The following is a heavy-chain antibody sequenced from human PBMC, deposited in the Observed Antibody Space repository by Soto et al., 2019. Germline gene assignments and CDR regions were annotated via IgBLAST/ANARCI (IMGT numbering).Heavy chain of an antibody. CDR3: ARDPYYYDSSGYWYGMDV. V-gene: IGHV3-48*02. J-gene: IGHJ6*02. D-gene: IGHD3-22*01. CDR1: GFTFSSYS. Sequence: QSGGSLRLSCAASGFTFSSYSMNWVRQAPGKGLEWVSYISSSSSTIYYADSVKGRFTISRDNAKNSLYLQMNSLRDEDTAVYYCARDPYYYDSSGYWYGMDVWGQGTTVTVSS. CDR2: ISSSSSTI.